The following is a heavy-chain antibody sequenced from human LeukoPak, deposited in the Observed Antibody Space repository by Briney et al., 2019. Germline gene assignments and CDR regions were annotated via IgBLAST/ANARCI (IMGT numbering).Heavy chain of an antibody. CDR1: GYTLTSYD. CDR2: MNPNRGNT. J-gene: IGHJ6*03. CDR3: ARGRVGIAAAGTRRRYYYYMDV. Sequence: GASVKVSCKASGYTLTSYDINWVRQATGQGLEWMGWMNPNRGNTGYAQKFQGRVTMTRNTSISTAYMELSSLRSEDTAVYYCARGRVGIAAAGTRRRYYYYMDVWGKGTTVTVSS. D-gene: IGHD6-13*01. V-gene: IGHV1-8*01.